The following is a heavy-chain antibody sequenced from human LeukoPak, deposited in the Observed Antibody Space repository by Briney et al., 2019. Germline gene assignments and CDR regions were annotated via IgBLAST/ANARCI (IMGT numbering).Heavy chain of an antibody. D-gene: IGHD6-19*01. CDR2: INPNSGGT. V-gene: IGHV1-2*02. J-gene: IGHJ4*02. CDR1: GYTCTGYY. CDR3: AREGPVPGPFFDY. Sequence: ASVKVTCKASGYTCTGYYTHWVRQAPGQGLEWMGWINPNSGGTNYAQKFQGRVTMTRDTSISTAYMELSRLRSDDTAVYYCAREGPVPGPFFDYWGPGTLVTVSS.